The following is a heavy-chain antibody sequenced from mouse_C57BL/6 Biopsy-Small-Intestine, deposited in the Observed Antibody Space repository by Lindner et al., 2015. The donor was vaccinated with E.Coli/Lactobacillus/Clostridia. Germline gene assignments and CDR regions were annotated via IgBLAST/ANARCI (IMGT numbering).Heavy chain of an antibody. CDR3: ARSDYGSSYGYFDV. D-gene: IGHD1-1*01. CDR1: GYAFTNYL. CDR2: INPGSGGT. Sequence: VQLQESGGEVIRPGTSVKVSCKASGYAFTNYLIEWIKQRPGQDLEWIGVINPGSGGTNYNEKFKGKATLTADKSSSTAYMQLSSLTSEDSAVYFCARSDYGSSYGYFDVWGTGTTVTVSS. V-gene: IGHV1-54*01. J-gene: IGHJ1*03.